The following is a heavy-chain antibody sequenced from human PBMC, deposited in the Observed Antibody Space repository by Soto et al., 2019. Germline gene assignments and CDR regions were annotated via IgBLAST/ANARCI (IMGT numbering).Heavy chain of an antibody. CDR3: AQVSMTEAPY. CDR2: TYYRSKWYN. D-gene: IGHD2-21*02. Sequence: QVQLQQSGPGLVKPSQTLSLTCAISGDSVSSNSVAWNWIRQSPSRGLEWLGRTYYRSKWYNDYAVSFTSPINSNADTSKHQFSLQLNSVTPEDTAVYYCAQVSMTEAPYWGQGTLVTVSS. CDR1: GDSVSSNSVA. V-gene: IGHV6-1*01. J-gene: IGHJ4*02.